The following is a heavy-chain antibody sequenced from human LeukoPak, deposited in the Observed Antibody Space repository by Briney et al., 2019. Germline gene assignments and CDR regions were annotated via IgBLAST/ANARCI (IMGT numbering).Heavy chain of an antibody. CDR3: ARYNRDGYDAMGAHDF. CDR2: IYPADSDI. CDR1: GYSFTSYW. Sequence: GESLKISCKGSGYSFTSYWIGWVRQMPGKGLEWMGIIYPADSDIRYSPSSQGQVTISADRSTSTAYLQWSSLKASDSAMYYCARYNRDGYDAMGAHDFWGQGTLVTVSS. J-gene: IGHJ4*02. D-gene: IGHD5-24*01. V-gene: IGHV5-51*01.